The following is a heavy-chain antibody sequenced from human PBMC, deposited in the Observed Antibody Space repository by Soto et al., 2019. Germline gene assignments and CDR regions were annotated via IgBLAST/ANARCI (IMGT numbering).Heavy chain of an antibody. J-gene: IGHJ3*02. CDR1: GYSFTSYW. CDR3: ARQGAITMVRGVIVNDAFDI. V-gene: IGHV5-51*01. Sequence: PGESLKISCKGSGYSFTSYWIGWVRQMPGKGLEWMGIIYPGDSDTRYSPSFQGLVTISADNSISTAYLQWSSLKASDTAIYYCARQGAITMVRGVIVNDAFDIWGQGTMVTVSS. D-gene: IGHD3-10*01. CDR2: IYPGDSDT.